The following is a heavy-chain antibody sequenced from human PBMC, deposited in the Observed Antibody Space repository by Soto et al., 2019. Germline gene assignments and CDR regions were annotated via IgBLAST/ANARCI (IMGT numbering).Heavy chain of an antibody. J-gene: IGHJ3*01. CDR1: GFTFYTYE. D-gene: IGHD3-10*01. CDR2: ISSSGSTT. V-gene: IGHV3-48*03. CDR3: ATRSGGGGAFDF. Sequence: VGSLRLSCAASGFTFYTYEMNWVRQAPGKGLEWVSYISSSGSTTYYADSVKGRFTISRDNAKNSLYLQMNSLRAGDRAIYYCATRSGGGGAFDFWGQGTMVTVS.